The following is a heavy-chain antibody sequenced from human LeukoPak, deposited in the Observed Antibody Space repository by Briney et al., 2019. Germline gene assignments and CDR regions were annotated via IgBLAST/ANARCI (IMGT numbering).Heavy chain of an antibody. D-gene: IGHD5-18*01. CDR2: MNPNSGNT. Sequence: ASVKVSCKASGYTFTSYDINWVRQATGQGLEWMGWMNPNSGNTGYAQKFQGRVTITADKSTSTAYMELSSLRSEDTAVYYCARDYVDTVNWGQGTLVTVSS. CDR3: ARDYVDTVN. V-gene: IGHV1-8*01. CDR1: GYTFTSYD. J-gene: IGHJ4*02.